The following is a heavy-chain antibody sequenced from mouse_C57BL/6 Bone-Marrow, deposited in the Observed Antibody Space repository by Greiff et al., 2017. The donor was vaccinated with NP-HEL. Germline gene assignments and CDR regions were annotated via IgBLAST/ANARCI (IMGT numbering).Heavy chain of an antibody. Sequence: EVKLQQSGPELVKPGASVKISCKASGYTFTDYYMNWVKQSHGKSLEWIGDINPNNGGTSYNQKFKGKATLTVDKSSSTAYMELRSLTSEDSAVYYCARLGWLGAYYYAMDYWGQGTSVTVSS. CDR3: ARLGWLGAYYYAMDY. CDR2: INPNNGGT. V-gene: IGHV1-26*01. J-gene: IGHJ4*01. D-gene: IGHD2-3*01. CDR1: GYTFTDYY.